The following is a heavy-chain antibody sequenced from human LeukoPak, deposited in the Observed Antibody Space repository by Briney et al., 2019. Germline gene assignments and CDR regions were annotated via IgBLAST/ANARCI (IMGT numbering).Heavy chain of an antibody. J-gene: IGHJ3*02. CDR2: VYFRGST. CDR1: GFTFSSYNMN. D-gene: IGHD3-10*01. CDR3: ARHVRASGSGSYAFDI. V-gene: IGHV4-39*01. Sequence: GSLRLSCAASGFTFSSYNMNWVRQAPGKGLEWIGNVYFRGSTYYNPSLKSRVTISVDTSKNQFSLKLNSVTAADTAVYYCARHVRASGSGSYAFDIWGQGTMVTVSS.